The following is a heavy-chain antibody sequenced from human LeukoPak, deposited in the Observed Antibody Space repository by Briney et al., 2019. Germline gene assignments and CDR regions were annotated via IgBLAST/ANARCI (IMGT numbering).Heavy chain of an antibody. D-gene: IGHD3-10*01. CDR1: EFTFSSYV. CDR2: ISGSGGST. V-gene: IGHV3-23*01. CDR3: TKARGGSGRYYNPLFDY. Sequence: GGSLRLSCGASEFTFSSYVMSWVRQAPGKGLEWVSAISGSGGSTDDADSVKGRFTISRDNSKDTLYLQMNRLRAEDTAVYYCTKARGGSGRYYNPLFDYWGQGTLVTVSS. J-gene: IGHJ4*02.